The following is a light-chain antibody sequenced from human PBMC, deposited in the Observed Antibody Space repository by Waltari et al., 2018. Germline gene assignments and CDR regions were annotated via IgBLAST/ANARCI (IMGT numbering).Light chain of an antibody. CDR1: NSNIGAGYD. CDR2: GNN. V-gene: IGLV1-40*01. CDR3: QSYDSSLSAYV. J-gene: IGLJ1*01. Sequence: QSVLTQPPSVSGAPGPRVTISCSGGNSNIGAGYDVQWYQQLPGTAPKPHIYGNNIRPSGVPDRFSGSKSDTSASLAITGLQAEDEADYYCQSYDSSLSAYVFGTGTKVTVL.